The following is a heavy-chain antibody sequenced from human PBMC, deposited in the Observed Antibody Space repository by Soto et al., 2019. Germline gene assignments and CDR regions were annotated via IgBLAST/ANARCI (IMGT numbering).Heavy chain of an antibody. CDR3: ARDRGSVIHYGMDV. CDR2: ISYDGSNK. J-gene: IGHJ6*02. V-gene: IGHV3-30-3*01. CDR1: GFTFSSYA. Sequence: QVQLVESGGGVVQPGRSLRLSCAASGFTFSSYAMHWVRQAPGKGLEWVAVISYDGSNKYYADSVKGRFTISRDNSKNTLYLQMNSLRAEDTAVYYCARDRGSVIHYGMDVWGQGTTVTVSS. D-gene: IGHD3-10*01.